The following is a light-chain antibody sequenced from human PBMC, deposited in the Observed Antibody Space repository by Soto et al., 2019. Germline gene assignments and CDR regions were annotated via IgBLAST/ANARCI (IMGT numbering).Light chain of an antibody. V-gene: IGKV3D-11*02. CDR1: QNVRTF. Sequence: EILLTQSPGTLSLSPGERATLSCRGSQNVRTFLDWYQQKPGQPPRLLIYGASNKATGIPARFSGSGSGTDFTLTISSLETADFAVYYCQQHSHWHTWTFGQGTKVDIK. CDR3: QQHSHWHTWT. J-gene: IGKJ1*01. CDR2: GAS.